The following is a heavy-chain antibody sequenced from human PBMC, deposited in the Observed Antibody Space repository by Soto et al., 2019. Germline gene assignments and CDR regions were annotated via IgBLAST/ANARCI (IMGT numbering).Heavy chain of an antibody. V-gene: IGHV1-18*01. J-gene: IGHJ6*03. D-gene: IGHD6-13*01. Sequence: QVQLVQSGAEVKKPGASVKVSCKASGYTFTSYGISWVRQAPGQGLEWMGWISAYNGNTNYAQKLQDRVTMTTGTSTSTAYMELRSQRADDTAVYYCARRAEQQASRYYYYYYMDVWGKGTTVTVSS. CDR3: ARRAEQQASRYYYYYYMDV. CDR1: GYTFTSYG. CDR2: ISAYNGNT.